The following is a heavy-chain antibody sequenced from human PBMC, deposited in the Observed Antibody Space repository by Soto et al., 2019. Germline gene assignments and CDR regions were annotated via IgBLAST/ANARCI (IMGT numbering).Heavy chain of an antibody. CDR1: GFTFSSYG. CDR2: ISYDGSNK. Sequence: GGSLRLSCAASGFTFSSYGMHWVRQAPGKGLEWVAVISYDGSNKYYADSVKGRFTISRDNSKNTLYLQMNSLRAEDTAVYYCAKDSHDVPTMVRGVPPQYYFDYWGQGTLVTVSS. V-gene: IGHV3-30*18. D-gene: IGHD3-10*01. CDR3: AKDSHDVPTMVRGVPPQYYFDY. J-gene: IGHJ4*02.